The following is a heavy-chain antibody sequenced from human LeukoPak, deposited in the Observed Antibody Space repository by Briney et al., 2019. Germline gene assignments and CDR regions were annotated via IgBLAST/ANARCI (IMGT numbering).Heavy chain of an antibody. D-gene: IGHD6-6*01. V-gene: IGHV3-48*03. CDR1: GFSFSSYE. CDR2: ISSGGSSI. Sequence: GGSLRLSCAASGFSFSSYEMNWVPEAPGKGLEWVAYISSGGSSIYYAGSVKGRFTISRDNAKNSLYLQMNSLRAEDTAIYYCATVGRSARPGYWGQGTLVTVSS. J-gene: IGHJ4*02. CDR3: ATVGRSARPGY.